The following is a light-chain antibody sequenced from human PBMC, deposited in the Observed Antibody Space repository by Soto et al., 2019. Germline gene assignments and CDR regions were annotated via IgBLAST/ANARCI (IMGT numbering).Light chain of an antibody. V-gene: IGKV3-20*01. CDR2: GAS. CDR1: QSVSSSY. Sequence: EIVLTQSPGTLSLSPGERATLSCRASQSVSSSYLAWYQRKPGQAPRLLIYGASSRATGIPDRFSGSGSGTDFTLTISRLEPEDFAVYYCQQYASSPLTFGGGTKVDIK. J-gene: IGKJ4*01. CDR3: QQYASSPLT.